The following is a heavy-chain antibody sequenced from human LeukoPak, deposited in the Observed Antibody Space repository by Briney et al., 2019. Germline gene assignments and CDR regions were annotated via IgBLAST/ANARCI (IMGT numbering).Heavy chain of an antibody. V-gene: IGHV4-59*01. Sequence: SETLSLTCTVSGGSISSYYWSWIRQPPGKGLEWIGYIYYSGSTNYNPSLKSRVTISVDTSKNQFSLKLSSVTAADTAVYYCASSLVGSCYSQSCRSCGSGTFDYWGQGTLVTVSS. CDR1: GGSISSYY. D-gene: IGHD2-15*01. J-gene: IGHJ4*02. CDR3: ASSLVGSCYSQSCRSCGSGTFDY. CDR2: IYYSGST.